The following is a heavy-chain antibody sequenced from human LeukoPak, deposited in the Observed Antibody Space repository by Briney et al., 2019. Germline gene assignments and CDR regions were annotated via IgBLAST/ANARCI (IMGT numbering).Heavy chain of an antibody. Sequence: SVKVSCKASGGTFSSYAISWVRQAPGQGLEWMGRIIPILGIANYAQKLQGRVTISGNTSISTAYMELSSLRSEDTAVYYCVRIDYSNAFDIWGQGTMATVSS. CDR2: IIPILGIA. D-gene: IGHD4-11*01. CDR1: GGTFSSYA. V-gene: IGHV1-69*04. J-gene: IGHJ3*02. CDR3: VRIDYSNAFDI.